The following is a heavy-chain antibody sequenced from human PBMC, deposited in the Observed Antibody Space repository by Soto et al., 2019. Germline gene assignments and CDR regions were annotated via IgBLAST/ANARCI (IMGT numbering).Heavy chain of an antibody. CDR1: GFTFSSYG. Sequence: PGESLKISCAASGFTFSSYGMHWVRQAPGKGLEWVAVIWYDGSNKYYADSVKGRFTISRDNSKNTLYLQMNSLRAEDTAVYYCARDRDRSGYSYGYIDYWGQGTLVTVST. J-gene: IGHJ4*02. CDR2: IWYDGSNK. CDR3: ARDRDRSGYSYGYIDY. V-gene: IGHV3-33*01. D-gene: IGHD5-18*01.